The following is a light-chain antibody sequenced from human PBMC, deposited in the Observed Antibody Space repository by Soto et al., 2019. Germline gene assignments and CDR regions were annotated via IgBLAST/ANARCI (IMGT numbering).Light chain of an antibody. CDR1: QTFSRN. V-gene: IGKV3-15*01. J-gene: IGKJ1*01. Sequence: EMVLTQSLATLSVTLGETATLSCWTSQTFSRNLAWYQHKPGQPPRLLIYAASTRVTGIPARFSGSRSGSEFTLTISSVQSEDCAVYYCHQYNYWPPETFGQGTKV. CDR2: AAS. CDR3: HQYNYWPPET.